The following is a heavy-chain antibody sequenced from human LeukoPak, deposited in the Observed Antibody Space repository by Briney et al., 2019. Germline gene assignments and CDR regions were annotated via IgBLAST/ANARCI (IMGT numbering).Heavy chain of an antibody. Sequence: GGSLRLSCAASGFTFSSYAMSWVRHAPGKGLEWVSAISGSGGSTYYAESVKGRFTISRDNSKHTMYLQMNSLRAEATAVYYCAKKGGYDSSGYYPLAYWGQGTLVTVSS. V-gene: IGHV3-23*01. CDR3: AKKGGYDSSGYYPLAY. CDR1: GFTFSSYA. J-gene: IGHJ4*02. D-gene: IGHD3-22*01. CDR2: ISGSGGST.